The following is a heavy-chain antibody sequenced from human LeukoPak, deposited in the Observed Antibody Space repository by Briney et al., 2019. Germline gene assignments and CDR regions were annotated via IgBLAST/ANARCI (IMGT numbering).Heavy chain of an antibody. CDR2: IRYDGSNK. CDR3: ARVRDDYGDFYYFDY. J-gene: IGHJ4*02. CDR1: GFTFSSYG. D-gene: IGHD4-17*01. Sequence: PGGSLRLSCAASGFTFSSYGMHWVRQAPGKGLEWVAFIRYDGSNKYYADSVKGRFTISRDNSKNTLYLQMNSLRAEDTAVYYCARVRDDYGDFYYFDYWGQGTLVTVSS. V-gene: IGHV3-30*02.